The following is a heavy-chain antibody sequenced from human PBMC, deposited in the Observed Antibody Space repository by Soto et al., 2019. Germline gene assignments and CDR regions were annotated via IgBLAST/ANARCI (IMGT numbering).Heavy chain of an antibody. CDR2: INSDGSST. D-gene: IGHD6-6*01. V-gene: IGHV3-74*01. Sequence: GGSLRLSCAASGFTFRSYWMQWVRQAPGKGLVWVSWINSDGSSTSYADSVKGRFTISRDNAKNTLYLQMNSLRAEDTAVYYCASGGSSLNFDSWGQGALVTVSS. CDR3: ASGGSSLNFDS. CDR1: GFTFRSYW. J-gene: IGHJ4*02.